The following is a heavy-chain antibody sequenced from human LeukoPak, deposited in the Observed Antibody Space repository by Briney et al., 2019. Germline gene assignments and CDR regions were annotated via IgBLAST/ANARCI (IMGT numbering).Heavy chain of an antibody. J-gene: IGHJ4*02. V-gene: IGHV3-23*01. CDR1: GFTFSSYA. CDR3: AKVRVVVVPAEALDY. Sequence: GGSLRLSCAASGFTFSSYAMSWVRQAPGKGLEWVSAISGSGGSTYYADSVKGRFTISRNNSKNPLYLQMNSLRAEDTAVYYCAKVRVVVVPAEALDYWGQGTLVTVSS. D-gene: IGHD2-2*01. CDR2: ISGSGGST.